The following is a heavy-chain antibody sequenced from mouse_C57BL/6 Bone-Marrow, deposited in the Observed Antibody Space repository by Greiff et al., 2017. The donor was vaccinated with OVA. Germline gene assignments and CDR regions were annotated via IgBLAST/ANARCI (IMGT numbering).Heavy chain of an antibody. CDR3: ARGYGSSYVRYFDV. J-gene: IGHJ1*03. V-gene: IGHV1-81*01. Sequence: VQLKESGAELARPGASVKLSCKASGYTFTSYGISWVKQSTGQGLEWIGEIYPRSGNTYYNEKFKGKAPLTADNSSSTAYMELRSLTSEDSAVYFCARGYGSSYVRYFDVWGTGTTVTVSS. CDR2: IYPRSGNT. CDR1: GYTFTSYG. D-gene: IGHD1-1*01.